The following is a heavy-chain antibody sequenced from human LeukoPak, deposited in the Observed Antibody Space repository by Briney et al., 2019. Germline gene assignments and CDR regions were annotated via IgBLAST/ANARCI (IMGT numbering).Heavy chain of an antibody. J-gene: IGHJ6*03. V-gene: IGHV3-30*04. CDR3: ARLARIAAAGTKDYYYYMDV. D-gene: IGHD6-13*01. CDR2: ISYDGSNK. CDR1: GFTFSSYA. Sequence: GGYPRLSCAASGFTFSSYAMRWVRQAPGKGLEWVAVISYDGSNKYYADSVKGRFTISRDNSKHTLYLQMNSLRAEDTAVYYCARLARIAAAGTKDYYYYMDVWGKGTTVTVSS.